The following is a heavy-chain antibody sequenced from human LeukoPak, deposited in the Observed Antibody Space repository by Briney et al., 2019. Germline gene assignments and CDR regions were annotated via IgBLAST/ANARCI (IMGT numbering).Heavy chain of an antibody. D-gene: IGHD1-20*01. V-gene: IGHV3-15*07. Sequence: PGGSLRLSCAASGFTFTNAWMDWVRQAPGKGLEWVGRIKSKADGETIDYAAPVKGRFTFSRDDSKNMLYLQMNSLKSEDTAVYYCSTLTSRGLSDSWGQGTLVTVSS. CDR3: STLTSRGLSDS. CDR2: IKSKADGETI. J-gene: IGHJ4*02. CDR1: GFTFTNAW.